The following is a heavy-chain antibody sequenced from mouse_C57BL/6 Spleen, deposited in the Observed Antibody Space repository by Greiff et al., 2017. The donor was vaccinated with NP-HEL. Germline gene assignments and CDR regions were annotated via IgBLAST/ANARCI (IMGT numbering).Heavy chain of an antibody. V-gene: IGHV14-2*01. CDR2: IDPEDGET. Sequence: EVQLQQSGAELVKPGASVKLSCTASGFNIKDYYMHWVKQRTEQGLEWIGRIDPEDGETKYAPKFQGKATITADTSSNTAYLQRSSLTSEDTAVYYCARGGIRYWYFDVWGTGTTVTVSS. J-gene: IGHJ1*03. CDR1: GFNIKDYY. CDR3: ARGGIRYWYFDV.